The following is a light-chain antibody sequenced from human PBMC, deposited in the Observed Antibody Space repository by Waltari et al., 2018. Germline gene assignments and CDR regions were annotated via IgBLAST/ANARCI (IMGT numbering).Light chain of an antibody. CDR3: QQYNQWPPIT. CDR2: GAS. CDR1: QSVGSN. Sequence: EIVMTQSPATLSVSPGERVTPSCRASQSVGSNLAWYQQKPGQTPRLLIYGASTRATGIAARFSGSGSGTEFTLTISSLQSEDFAVYYCQQYNQWPPITFGPGTKVDIK. J-gene: IGKJ3*01. V-gene: IGKV3-15*01.